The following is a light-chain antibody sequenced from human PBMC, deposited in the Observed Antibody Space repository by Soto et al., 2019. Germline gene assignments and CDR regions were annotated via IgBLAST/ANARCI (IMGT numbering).Light chain of an antibody. Sequence: EKVMTQSPGTLSLSPGERATLSCRASQSVSNNYLAWYQQKPGQSPRLLIYDTSSRATDIPDRFSGSGSGTDFTLTISGLEPEDSAVYYCQQYDSPWTLGQGTKVDIK. CDR3: QQYDSPWT. V-gene: IGKV3-20*01. CDR2: DTS. CDR1: QSVSNNY. J-gene: IGKJ1*01.